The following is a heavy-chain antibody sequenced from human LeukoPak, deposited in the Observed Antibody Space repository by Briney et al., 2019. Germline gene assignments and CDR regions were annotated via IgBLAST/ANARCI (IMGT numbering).Heavy chain of an antibody. CDR1: GYTFTSYY. D-gene: IGHD2-2*01. Sequence: ASVKVSCKASGYTFTSYYMHWVRQAPGKGLEWRGIINPSGGSTSYAQKFQGRVTMTRDTSTSTVYMELSSLRSEDTAVYYCARDRVGCSSTSCSYYYYGMDVWGQGTTVTVSS. CDR3: ARDRVGCSSTSCSYYYYGMDV. J-gene: IGHJ6*02. V-gene: IGHV1-46*01. CDR2: INPSGGST.